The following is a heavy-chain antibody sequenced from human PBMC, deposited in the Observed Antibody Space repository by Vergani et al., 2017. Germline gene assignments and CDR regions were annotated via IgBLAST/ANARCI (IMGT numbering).Heavy chain of an antibody. D-gene: IGHD2-15*01. V-gene: IGHV3-30*02. CDR2: IRSDESRR. CDR1: GFTFNSYG. Sequence: VQLVESGGDLVQPGGSLRLSCAASGFTFNSYGMHWVRQAPGKGLEWVASIRSDESRRYYGDSMEGPFTISRDNSKNTLYLQLKSLRPEDTAVYYCAKEGGGYCSGGTCYPEYWGQGTLVIVSS. CDR3: AKEGGGYCSGGTCYPEY. J-gene: IGHJ4*02.